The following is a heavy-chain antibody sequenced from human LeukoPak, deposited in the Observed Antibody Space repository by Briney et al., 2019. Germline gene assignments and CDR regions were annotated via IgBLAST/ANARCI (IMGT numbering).Heavy chain of an antibody. CDR2: INPSGGYT. D-gene: IGHD6-13*01. CDR3: AREGGSSSRYDY. CDR1: GYTFTSYY. Sequence: ASVKVSCKASGYTFTSYYMHWVRQAPGQGLEWMGTINPSGGYTSYAQKLQGRATMTRDTSTSTVYMEMSSLRSEDTALYYCAREGGSSSRYDYWGQGTLVTVSS. V-gene: IGHV1-46*04. J-gene: IGHJ4*02.